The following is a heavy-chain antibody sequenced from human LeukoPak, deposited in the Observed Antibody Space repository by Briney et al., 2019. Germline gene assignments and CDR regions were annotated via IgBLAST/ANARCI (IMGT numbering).Heavy chain of an antibody. J-gene: IGHJ4*02. CDR1: GFSFSSYS. CDR2: ISSSSSYI. CDR3: AREREGGELRYFDWLLYPTDY. V-gene: IGHV3-21*01. Sequence: GGSLRLSCAASGFSFSSYSMNWVRQTPGKGLEWVSSISSSSSYIYYADSVKGRFTISRDNAKNSLYLQMNSLRAEDTAVYYCAREREGGELRYFDWLLYPTDYWGQGTLVTVSS. D-gene: IGHD3-9*01.